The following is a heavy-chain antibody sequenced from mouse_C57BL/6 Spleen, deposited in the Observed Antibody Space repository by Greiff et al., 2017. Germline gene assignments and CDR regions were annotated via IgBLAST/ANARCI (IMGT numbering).Heavy chain of an antibody. Sequence: VKLVESGPGLVQPSQSLSITCTVSGFSLTSYGVHWVRQSPGKGLEWLGVIWRGGSTDYNAAFMSRLSITKDNSKSQVFFKMNSLQADDTAIYYCAKTDYGYDEDAMDYWGQGTSVTVSS. J-gene: IGHJ4*01. CDR3: AKTDYGYDEDAMDY. V-gene: IGHV2-5*01. CDR2: IWRGGST. CDR1: GFSLTSYG. D-gene: IGHD2-2*01.